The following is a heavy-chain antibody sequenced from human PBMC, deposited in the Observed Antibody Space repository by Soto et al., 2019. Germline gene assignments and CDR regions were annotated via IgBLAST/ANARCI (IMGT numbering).Heavy chain of an antibody. V-gene: IGHV3-21*01. CDR2: ISSTSYHI. J-gene: IGHJ4*02. CDR3: ARVALSGYDYFDF. CDR1: GFTFSTYS. D-gene: IGHD5-12*01. Sequence: EVQLVESGGGLVKPGGSLRLSCAASGFTFSTYSMNWVRQAPGKGLEWVSSISSTSYHIYYADSVKGRFTISRANAKTSLFLQMNSMRAEDTLGYYCARVALSGYDYFDFWGQGTLVTVSP.